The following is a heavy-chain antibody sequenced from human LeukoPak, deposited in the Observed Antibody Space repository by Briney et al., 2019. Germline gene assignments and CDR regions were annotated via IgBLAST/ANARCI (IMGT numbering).Heavy chain of an antibody. CDR2: IYDSGRT. CDR3: ACLTTADAFDI. J-gene: IGHJ3*02. V-gene: IGHV4-59*01. Sequence: SETLSLTCTVSGGSICSYYWSWLRQPPGKGLEWIGYIYDSGRTNYNPSLKSRVTISVDTSKNQFSLKLSSVTAADTAVYYCACLTTADAFDIWGQGTMVTVSS. CDR1: GGSICSYY. D-gene: IGHD3-22*01.